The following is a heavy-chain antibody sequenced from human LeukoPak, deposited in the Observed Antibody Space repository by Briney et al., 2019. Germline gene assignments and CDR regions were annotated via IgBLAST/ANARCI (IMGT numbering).Heavy chain of an antibody. CDR2: IYHSGST. D-gene: IGHD2-21*02. V-gene: IGHV4-4*02. J-gene: IGHJ4*02. Sequence: PSGTLSLTCAVSGGSISSSNWWSWVRQSPGKGLEWIGEIYHSGSTNYNPSLKSRVTISVDKSKNQFSLKLSSVTAADTAVYYCARLVVVTVGGYYFDYWGQGTLVTVSS. CDR1: GGSISSSNW. CDR3: ARLVVVTVGGYYFDY.